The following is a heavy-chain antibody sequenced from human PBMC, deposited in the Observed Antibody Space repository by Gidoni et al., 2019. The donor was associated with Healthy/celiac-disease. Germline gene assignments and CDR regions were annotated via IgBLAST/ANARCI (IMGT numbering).Heavy chain of an antibody. J-gene: IGHJ6*02. CDR2: ISSSSSTI. CDR1: GFTFSSYS. D-gene: IGHD3-10*01. CDR3: ARDPPGVERYGMDV. Sequence: EVQLVESGGGLVQPGGSLRLSCAASGFTFSSYSMNWVRQAPGKGLEWVSYISSSSSTIYYADSVKGRFTISRDNAKNSLYLQMNSLRDEDTAVYYCARDPPGVERYGMDVWGQGTTVTVSS. V-gene: IGHV3-48*02.